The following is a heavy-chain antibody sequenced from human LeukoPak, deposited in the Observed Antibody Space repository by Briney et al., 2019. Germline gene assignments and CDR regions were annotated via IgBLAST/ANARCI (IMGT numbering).Heavy chain of an antibody. D-gene: IGHD3-22*01. CDR3: ARVSYYYDSSDAFDI. V-gene: IGHV4-61*01. CDR2: IYYSGST. J-gene: IGHJ3*02. Sequence: SETLSLTCTVSGYSLSSGYYWGWIRQPPGKGLEWIGYIYYSGSTNYNPSLKSRVTISVDTSKNQFSLKLSSVTAADTAVYYCARVSYYYDSSDAFDIWGQGTMVTVSS. CDR1: GYSLSSGYY.